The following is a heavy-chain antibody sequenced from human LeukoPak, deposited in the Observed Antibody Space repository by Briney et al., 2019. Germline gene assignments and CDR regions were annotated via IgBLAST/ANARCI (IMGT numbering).Heavy chain of an antibody. D-gene: IGHD3-22*01. CDR2: ISGAGGTT. Sequence: PGGSLRLSCAASGFTFSSYTMTWVRQAPGKGLQWVSTISGAGGTTLFADSVKGRFSISRDNSNNKVFLQMNSLRVEDTAVYYCAKASDFDSSGFPIDVFDFWGQGLLVSVAS. CDR3: AKASDFDSSGFPIDVFDF. CDR1: GFTFSSYT. J-gene: IGHJ4*02. V-gene: IGHV3-23*01.